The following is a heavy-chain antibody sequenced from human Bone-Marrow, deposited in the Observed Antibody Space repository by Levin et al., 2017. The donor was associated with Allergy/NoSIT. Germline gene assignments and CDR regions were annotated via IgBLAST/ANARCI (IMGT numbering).Heavy chain of an antibody. J-gene: IGHJ4*02. CDR2: MYPNSDNA. D-gene: IGHD5-12*01. V-gene: IGHV1-8*01. CDR3: ARGELGSGYLFDY. Sequence: ASVKVSCKTSGYTFTSFDINWVRQATGQGLEWMGWMYPNSDNAGYAQKFQGRVTMTRHTSISTAYMELSSLRSDDTAIYYCARGELGSGYLFDYWGQGTLVTVSS. CDR1: GYTFTSFD.